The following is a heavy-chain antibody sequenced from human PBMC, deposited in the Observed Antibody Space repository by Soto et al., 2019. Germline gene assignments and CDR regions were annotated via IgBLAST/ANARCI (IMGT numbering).Heavy chain of an antibody. D-gene: IGHD2-2*01. CDR3: ARGRGPYCISTSCYSNWFDP. J-gene: IGHJ5*02. V-gene: IGHV4-59*12. CDR2: VYHSGST. CDR1: GGSINSYY. Sequence: SETLSLTCTVSGGSINSYYWSWFRQSPGKRMEWIGYVYHSGSTSYNPSLKSRVTISVDRSKNQFSLKLSSVTAADTAVYYCARGRGPYCISTSCYSNWFDPWGQGTLVTVSS.